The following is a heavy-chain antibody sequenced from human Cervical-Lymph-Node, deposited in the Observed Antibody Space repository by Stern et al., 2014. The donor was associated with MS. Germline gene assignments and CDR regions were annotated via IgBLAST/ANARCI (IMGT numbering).Heavy chain of an antibody. CDR2: IYDGGST. CDR3: AREMYSSSYYGLDV. V-gene: IGHV4-31*02. Sequence: QVQLKESGPGLVRPSETLSLTCAVSGGAMSSRSYYLTWILQPPAKGLEWVGYIYDGGSTSYNTSLRCRATISVDTSQNQFFLRLTSVTAADTAVYYCAREMYSSSYYGLDVWGQGATVTVSS. CDR1: GGAMSSRSYY. J-gene: IGHJ6*02. D-gene: IGHD6-6*01.